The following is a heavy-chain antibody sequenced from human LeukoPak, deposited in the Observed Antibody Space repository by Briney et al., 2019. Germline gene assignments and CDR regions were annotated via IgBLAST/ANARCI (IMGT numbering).Heavy chain of an antibody. CDR3: TSGIGTYDY. Sequence: GGSLRLSCAVSGLTFSEYWMHWVRQDAGKGLVWVAGISKDGGSTEYADFVKGRCTICRDNAKNTLYLQMNSLTVDDTAVYYCTSGIGTYDYWGLGAQVTVSS. J-gene: IGHJ4*02. CDR1: GLTFSEYW. D-gene: IGHD1-14*01. V-gene: IGHV3-74*03. CDR2: ISKDGGST.